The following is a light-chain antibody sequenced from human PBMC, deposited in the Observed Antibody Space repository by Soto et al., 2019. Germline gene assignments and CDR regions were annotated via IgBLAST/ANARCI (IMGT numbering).Light chain of an antibody. Sequence: EIVMTQSPATLSVSPGERATLSCRASQSISSNLAWYQQKPGQAPRLLIYRASTRATGIPARFSGSGSGTDFTLTISSLQSEDFEVYYCQHYNNWPPWTFGQGTKVEIK. CDR1: QSISSN. CDR2: RAS. CDR3: QHYNNWPPWT. V-gene: IGKV3-15*01. J-gene: IGKJ1*01.